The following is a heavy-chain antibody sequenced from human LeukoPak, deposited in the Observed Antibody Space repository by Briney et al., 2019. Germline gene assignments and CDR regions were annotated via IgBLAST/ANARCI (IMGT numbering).Heavy chain of an antibody. CDR1: GFTFSSYA. D-gene: IGHD6-19*01. CDR2: ISGSGGNT. Sequence: QPGGSLRLSCAASGFTFSSYAMSWVRRAPGKGLEWVPSISGSGGNTYYAQSVKGRFSISRDNSKNTLNLQMDSLRADDTALYFCAKDPWNTAVANTNGWFDPWGQGTLVTVSS. J-gene: IGHJ5*02. V-gene: IGHV3-23*01. CDR3: AKDPWNTAVANTNGWFDP.